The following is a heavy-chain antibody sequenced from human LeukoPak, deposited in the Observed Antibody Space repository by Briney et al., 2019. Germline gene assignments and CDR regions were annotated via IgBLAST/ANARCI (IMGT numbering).Heavy chain of an antibody. J-gene: IGHJ4*02. V-gene: IGHV1-69*04. CDR1: GGTFSSYA. Sequence: GASVKVSCKASGGTFSSYAISWARQAPGQGLEWMGRIIPILGIANYAQKFQGRVTITADKSTSTAYMELSSLRSEDTAVYYCARVGGHYDSSGYLYYFDYWGQGTLVTVSS. D-gene: IGHD3-22*01. CDR3: ARVGGHYDSSGYLYYFDY. CDR2: IIPILGIA.